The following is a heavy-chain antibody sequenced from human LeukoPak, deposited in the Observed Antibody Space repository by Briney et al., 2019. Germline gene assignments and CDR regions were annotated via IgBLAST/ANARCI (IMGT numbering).Heavy chain of an antibody. CDR2: ISGSGGST. D-gene: IGHD1-26*01. CDR3: ARDISLRELGFAFDI. V-gene: IGHV3-23*01. J-gene: IGHJ3*02. CDR1: GFTFSSYA. Sequence: PGGSLRLSCAASGFTFSSYAMSWVRQAPGKGLEWVSAISGSGGSTYYADSVKGRFTISRDNSKNTLYLQMNSLRAEDTAVYYCARDISLRELGFAFDIWGQGTMVTVSS.